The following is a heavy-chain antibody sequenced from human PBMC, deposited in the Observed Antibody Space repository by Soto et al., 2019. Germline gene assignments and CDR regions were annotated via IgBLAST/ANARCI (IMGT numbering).Heavy chain of an antibody. CDR2: IYYGGST. V-gene: IGHV4-61*01. CDR3: VHASGWFDY. J-gene: IGHJ4*02. Sequence: SETLSLTCTVSGASVSSGSYYWSWIRQPPGKGLEWIGYIYYGGSTNYNPSLKSRVTISADTSKNQFSLKLSSVTAADTAVYYGVHASGWFDYWGQGTLVTVSS. CDR1: GASVSSGSYY. D-gene: IGHD6-19*01.